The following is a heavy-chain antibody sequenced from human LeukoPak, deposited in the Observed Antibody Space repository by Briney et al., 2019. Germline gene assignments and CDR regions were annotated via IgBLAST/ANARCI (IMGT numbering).Heavy chain of an antibody. CDR2: MNPNSGNT. V-gene: IGHV1-8*01. CDR3: ARVSPSGSYYDY. Sequence: AASVKVSCKASGYTFTSYDINWVRQATGQGLEWMGWMNPNSGNTGYAQKFQGRVTMTRNTSISTAYMELSSLRSEDTAVYYCARVSPSGSYYDYWGQGTLVTVSS. D-gene: IGHD1-26*01. CDR1: GYTFTSYD. J-gene: IGHJ4*02.